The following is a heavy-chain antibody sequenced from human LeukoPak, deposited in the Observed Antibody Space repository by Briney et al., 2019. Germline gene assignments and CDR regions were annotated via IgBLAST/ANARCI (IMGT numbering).Heavy chain of an antibody. CDR3: AAGTYSSSSYAFDI. V-gene: IGHV5-51*01. CDR1: GFSFTSYW. CDR2: IYPGDGDT. Sequence: GESLKISSKGSGFSFTSYWIGWVRRMPGKGGEWMGIIYPGDGDTRYSASFQGQVTISADKSITTAYLQWSSLKASDTAMYYCAAGTYSSSSYAFDIWGQGTMVSVSS. J-gene: IGHJ3*02. D-gene: IGHD6-6*01.